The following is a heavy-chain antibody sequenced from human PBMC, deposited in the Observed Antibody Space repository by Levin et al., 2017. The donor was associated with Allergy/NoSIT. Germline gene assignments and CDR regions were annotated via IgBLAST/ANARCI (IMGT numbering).Heavy chain of an antibody. V-gene: IGHV1-18*01. CDR2: ISAYNGNT. J-gene: IGHJ5*02. D-gene: IGHD2-2*01. CDR3: ARDIVVVPAATSNWFDP. Sequence: GESLKISCKASGYTFTSYGISWVRQAPGQGLEWMGWISAYNGNTNYAQKLQGRVTMTTDTSTSTAYMELRSLRSDDTAVYYCARDIVVVPAATSNWFDPWGQGTLVTVSS. CDR1: GYTFTSYG.